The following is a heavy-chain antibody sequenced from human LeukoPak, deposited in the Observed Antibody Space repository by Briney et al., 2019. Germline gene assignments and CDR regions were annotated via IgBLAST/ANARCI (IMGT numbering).Heavy chain of an antibody. D-gene: IGHD1-1*01. Sequence: PGGSLRLSCAASGFTFSSYGMHWVRQAPGKGLEWVAVISYDGSNKYYADSVKGRFTISRDNSKNTLYLQMSSLRAEDTAVYYCAKDSNDIWGQGTLVTVSS. CDR1: GFTFSSYG. V-gene: IGHV3-30*18. CDR2: ISYDGSNK. CDR3: AKDSNDI. J-gene: IGHJ4*02.